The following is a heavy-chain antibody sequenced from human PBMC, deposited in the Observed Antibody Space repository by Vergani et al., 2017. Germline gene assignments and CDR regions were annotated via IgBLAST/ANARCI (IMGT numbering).Heavy chain of an antibody. CDR1: GFTFDDYA. J-gene: IGHJ3*02. V-gene: IGHV3-9*01. CDR2: ISWNSGST. Sequence: EVQLVESGGGLVQPGRSLRLSCAASGFTFDDYAMHWVRQAPGKGLEWVSGISWNSGSTGYADSVKGRFTISRDNAKNSLYLQMNSLRAEDTALYYCASTRYSGSYFYAFDIWGQGTMVTVSS. D-gene: IGHD1-26*01. CDR3: ASTRYSGSYFYAFDI.